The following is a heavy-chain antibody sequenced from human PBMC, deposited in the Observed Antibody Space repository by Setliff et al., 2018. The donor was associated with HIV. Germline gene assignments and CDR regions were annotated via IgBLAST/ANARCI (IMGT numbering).Heavy chain of an antibody. CDR3: NTYYYYYIDV. CDR2: IYSSGST. V-gene: IGHV4-39*07. CDR1: GGSISSSSYY. Sequence: SETLSLTCTVSGGSISSSSYYWGWIRQPPGKGLEWIGTIYSSGSTYYNPSLKSRVTISVDTSKNQFSLKLRSVTAADTAVYYCNTYYYYYIDVWGKGTTVTVSS. J-gene: IGHJ6*03.